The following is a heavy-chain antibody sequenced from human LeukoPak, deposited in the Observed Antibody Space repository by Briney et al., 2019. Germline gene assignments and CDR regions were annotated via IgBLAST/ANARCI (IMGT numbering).Heavy chain of an antibody. CDR2: LSHSGSS. CDR3: ARARFPNAWYDFDT. Sequence: SETLSLTCTVSGGSVSSYYWSCIRRPPGRGLEWIAYLSHSGSSDSNPSLTSRVTTLVDTSKNQFSLKLTSVTAADTAVYYCARARFPNAWYDFDTWGHGTMVTVSS. J-gene: IGHJ3*02. CDR1: GGSVSSYY. V-gene: IGHV4-59*02. D-gene: IGHD3-3*01.